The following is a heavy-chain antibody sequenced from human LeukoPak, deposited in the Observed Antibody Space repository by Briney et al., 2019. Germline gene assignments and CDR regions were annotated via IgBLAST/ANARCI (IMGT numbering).Heavy chain of an antibody. J-gene: IGHJ4*02. D-gene: IGHD1-26*01. V-gene: IGHV3-21*01. CDR2: ISSSSSYI. CDR3: ASWGEGALDN. CDR1: GFTFSSYS. Sequence: PGGSLRLSCAASGFTFSSYSMNWVRQAPGKGLKWVSSISSSSSYIYYADSVKGRFTISRDNAKKSLYLQMNSLRVEDTGVYYCASWGEGALDNWGQGTLVTVSS.